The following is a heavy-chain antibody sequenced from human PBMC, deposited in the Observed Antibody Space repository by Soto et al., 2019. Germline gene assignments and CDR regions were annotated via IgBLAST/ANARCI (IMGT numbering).Heavy chain of an antibody. CDR2: ISDSGET. CDR1: GFTGLNFA. V-gene: IGHV3-23*01. Sequence: GWSLRLSCEASGFTGLNFAMAWVRQAPGKGLEWVSVISDSGETFYADSMEGRFTISRDNSKNTLYLQISSLRAEDTSLYYCAKDLYRSATMPCFHHWGQGTRVTASS. CDR3: AKDLYRSATMPCFHH. J-gene: IGHJ5*02. D-gene: IGHD2-2*01.